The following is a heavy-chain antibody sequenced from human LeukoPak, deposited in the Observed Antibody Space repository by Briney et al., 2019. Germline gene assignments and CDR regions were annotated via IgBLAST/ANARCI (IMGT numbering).Heavy chain of an antibody. V-gene: IGHV3-53*01. CDR1: GFSVRTTY. Sequence: GGSLRLSCAASGFSVRTTYMSWVRQAPGKGLEWVSVLYTGGGTDHADSVKGRFTISRDNSKNTLSLQMNSLRAEDTAIYYCTRSGYRHPYHFNSWGQGTLVTVSS. D-gene: IGHD3-22*01. CDR2: LYTGGGT. J-gene: IGHJ4*02. CDR3: TRSGYRHPYHFNS.